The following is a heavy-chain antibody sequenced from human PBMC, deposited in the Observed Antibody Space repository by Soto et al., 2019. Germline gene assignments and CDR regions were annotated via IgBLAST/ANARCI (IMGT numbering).Heavy chain of an antibody. CDR1: GYTFTSYA. V-gene: IGHV1-3*01. Sequence: QVQLVQSGAEVKKPGASVKVSCKASGYTFTSYAMHWVRQAPGQRLEWMGWINAGNGNTKYSQKFQGRVTITRDTSAGTAYMELSSLRSEDTAVYYCARDLQSSSSGGFDYWGQGTLVTVSS. J-gene: IGHJ4*02. CDR3: ARDLQSSSSGGFDY. D-gene: IGHD6-6*01. CDR2: INAGNGNT.